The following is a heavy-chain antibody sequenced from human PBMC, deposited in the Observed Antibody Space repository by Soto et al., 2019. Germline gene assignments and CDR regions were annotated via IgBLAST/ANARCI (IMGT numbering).Heavy chain of an antibody. Sequence: PSQTLSLTCAISGDSVSTNSAAWNWIRQSPSRGLEWLGRTYFRSKWSNDYVESLKSRITINPDTSKNQFSLLLNSVTPEDTAVYYCAREYSDAFDVWGQGTMVTV. D-gene: IGHD2-15*01. CDR2: TYFRSKWSN. J-gene: IGHJ3*01. CDR1: GDSVSTNSAA. CDR3: AREYSDAFDV. V-gene: IGHV6-1*01.